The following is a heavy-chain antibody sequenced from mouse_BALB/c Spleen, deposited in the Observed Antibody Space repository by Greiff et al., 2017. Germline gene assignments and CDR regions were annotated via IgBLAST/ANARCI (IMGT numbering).Heavy chain of an antibody. Sequence: EVQRVESGPGLVKPSQSLSLTCTVTGYSITSDYAWNWIRQFPGNKLEWMGYISYSGSTSYNPSLKSRISITRDTSKNQFFLQLNSVTTEDTATYYCARTRNDYDEVYYFDYWGQGTTLTVSS. V-gene: IGHV3-2*02. CDR2: ISYSGST. CDR3: ARTRNDYDEVYYFDY. D-gene: IGHD2-4*01. J-gene: IGHJ2*01. CDR1: GYSITSDYA.